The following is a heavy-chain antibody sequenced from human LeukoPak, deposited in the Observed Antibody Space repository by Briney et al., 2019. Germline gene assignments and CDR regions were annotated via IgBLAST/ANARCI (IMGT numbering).Heavy chain of an antibody. V-gene: IGHV3-30*03. D-gene: IGHD2/OR15-2a*01. CDR1: GFPFSSYD. CDR3: ARGFYGQDY. J-gene: IGHJ4*02. Sequence: GRSLRLSCAASGFPFSSYDMHWVRQAPGKGLVWVAVLSYDGTNEYYADSAKGRFTISRANSKNTVYLQMNSLRAEDTAVYYCARGFYGQDYWGQGTLVTVSS. CDR2: LSYDGTNE.